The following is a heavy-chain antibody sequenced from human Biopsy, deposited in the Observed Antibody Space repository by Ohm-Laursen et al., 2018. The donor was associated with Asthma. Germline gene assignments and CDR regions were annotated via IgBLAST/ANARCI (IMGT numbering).Heavy chain of an antibody. Sequence: SLRLSCAASGFTFRSYAMHWVRQAPGKGLEWVSYISSSSSTIYYADSVKGRFTISRDNAKNSLYLQMNSLRAEDTAVYYCARDANIYYDSSGYYYNYYYGMDVWGQGTTVTVSS. CDR1: GFTFRSYA. V-gene: IGHV3-48*01. CDR3: ARDANIYYDSSGYYYNYYYGMDV. D-gene: IGHD3-22*01. CDR2: ISSSSSTI. J-gene: IGHJ6*02.